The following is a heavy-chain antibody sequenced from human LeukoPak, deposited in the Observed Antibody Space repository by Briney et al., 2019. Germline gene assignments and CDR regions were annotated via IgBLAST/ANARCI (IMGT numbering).Heavy chain of an antibody. J-gene: IGHJ4*02. CDR3: ARDEHGYSYGYFDY. CDR1: GYTFTSYG. Sequence: ASVKVSCKASGYTFTSYGISWVRQAPGQGLEWMGWISAYNGNANYAQKLQGRVTMTTDTSTSTAYMELRSLRSDDTAVYYCARDEHGYSYGYFDYWGQGTLVTVSS. D-gene: IGHD5-18*01. CDR2: ISAYNGNA. V-gene: IGHV1-18*01.